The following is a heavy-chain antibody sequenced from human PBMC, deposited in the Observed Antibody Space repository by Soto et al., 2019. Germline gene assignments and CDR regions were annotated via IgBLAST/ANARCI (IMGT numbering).Heavy chain of an antibody. D-gene: IGHD3-16*01. J-gene: IGHJ3*02. CDR2: ISAGKGNT. CDR3: ARDGAISAGAFDI. V-gene: IGHV1-3*01. Sequence: QVQLVQSGAEVKKPGASVKISCKASGYTFNNDAMHWVRQAPGQRLEWMGWISAGKGNTKYSQKFQGRVTITRDTAASTAYMDLSSLRSEDTSVYYCARDGAISAGAFDIWGQGTMVTVSS. CDR1: GYTFNNDA.